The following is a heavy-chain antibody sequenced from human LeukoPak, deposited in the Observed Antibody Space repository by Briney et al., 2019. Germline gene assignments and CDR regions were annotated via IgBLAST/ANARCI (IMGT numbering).Heavy chain of an antibody. CDR3: AIKLSSGGY. CDR2: VSPNSANT. CDR1: GYTFTIYD. V-gene: IGHV1-8*01. Sequence: ASVKVSCKASGYTFTIYDVHWVRQATGQGLEWMGWVSPNSANTAYAQKFQGRVTMTRNTSISTAYMELSSLRSEDTAVYYCAIKLSSGGYWGQGTLVTVSS. D-gene: IGHD3-22*01. J-gene: IGHJ4*02.